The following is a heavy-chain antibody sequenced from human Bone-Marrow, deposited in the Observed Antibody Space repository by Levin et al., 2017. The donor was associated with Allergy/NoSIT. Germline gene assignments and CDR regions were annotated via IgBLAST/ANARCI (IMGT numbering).Heavy chain of an antibody. CDR3: ARFVGATETYYFDY. D-gene: IGHD1-26*01. CDR1: GYTFTGYY. V-gene: IGHV1-2*02. Sequence: ASVKVSCKASGYTFTGYYLHWVRQAPGQGLEWMGWINPNSGATNYAQKFQGRVTMTRDKSITTAYMELSRLRSDDTAVYYCARFVGATETYYFDYWGQGTLVTVSS. J-gene: IGHJ4*02. CDR2: INPNSGAT.